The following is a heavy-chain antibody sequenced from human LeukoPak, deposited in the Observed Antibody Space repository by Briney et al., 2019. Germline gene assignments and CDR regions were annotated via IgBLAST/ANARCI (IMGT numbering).Heavy chain of an antibody. V-gene: IGHV3-33*01. CDR3: ARVPYCSGGRCSSWIDH. J-gene: IGHJ4*02. CDR1: GFIFSSYG. Sequence: GRSLRLSCAASGFIFSSYGMHWVRQAPGKGLEWVALIWYDGTNEYYTDSVKGRFTISRANSKNTLYLQMNSLRAEDTAVYYCARVPYCSGGRCSSWIDHRGQGTLVTVSS. D-gene: IGHD2-15*01. CDR2: IWYDGTNE.